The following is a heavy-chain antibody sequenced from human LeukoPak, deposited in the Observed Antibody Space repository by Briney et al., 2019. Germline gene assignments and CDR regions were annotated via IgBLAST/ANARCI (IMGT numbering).Heavy chain of an antibody. CDR3: ARDLTACSSTSCYGAPFDY. V-gene: IGHV1-18*01. J-gene: IGHJ4*02. CDR2: ISAYNGNI. Sequence: ASVKVSCKASGYTFTSYGISWVRQAPGQGLEWMGWISAYNGNINYAQKLQGRVTMTTDTSTSTAHMELRSLRSDDTAVYYCARDLTACSSTSCYGAPFDYWGQGTLVTVSS. CDR1: GYTFTSYG. D-gene: IGHD2-2*01.